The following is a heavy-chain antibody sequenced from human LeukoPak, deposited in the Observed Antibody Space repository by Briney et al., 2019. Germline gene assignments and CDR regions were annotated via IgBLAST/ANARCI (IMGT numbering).Heavy chain of an antibody. V-gene: IGHV4-31*03. Sequence: SETLSLTCTVSGGSISRVGYCWSWIRQHPGKGLEWIGYVYSSGATYYSPSLQSRVTMSVDTSKNQFSLMVNFVTAADTAVYYWARGFESGGYFYYWGQGTLVSVSS. D-gene: IGHD2-15*01. CDR2: VYSSGAT. CDR3: ARGFESGGYFYY. J-gene: IGHJ4*02. CDR1: GGSISRVGYC.